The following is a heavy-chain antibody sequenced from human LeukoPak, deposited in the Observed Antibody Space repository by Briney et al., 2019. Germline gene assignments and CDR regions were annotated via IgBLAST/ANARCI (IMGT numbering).Heavy chain of an antibody. Sequence: SETLSLTCIVSGASITTYSWNWIRQSPGKGLEWIGFIAHTGVTSYRSSLKSRVTISIDTSKNQLSLKLTSVTAADTAVYYCARCGDSDWAFGSWGPGTLVTVSS. J-gene: IGHJ4*02. V-gene: IGHV4-59*08. CDR3: ARCGDSDWAFGS. CDR2: IAHTGVT. CDR1: GASITTYS. D-gene: IGHD2-21*02.